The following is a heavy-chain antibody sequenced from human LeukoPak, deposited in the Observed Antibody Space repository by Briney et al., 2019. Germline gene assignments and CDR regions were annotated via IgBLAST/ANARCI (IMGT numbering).Heavy chain of an antibody. CDR1: GYTFTSYY. V-gene: IGHV1-46*03. CDR3: YIAAAGTLDY. J-gene: IGHJ4*02. Sequence: ASVKVSCKASGYTFTSYYTHWVRQAPGQGLEWMGIINPSGGSTSYAQKFQGRVTMTRDTSTSTVYMELSSLRSEDTAVYYCYIAAAGTLDYWGQGTLVTVSS. CDR2: INPSGGST. D-gene: IGHD6-13*01.